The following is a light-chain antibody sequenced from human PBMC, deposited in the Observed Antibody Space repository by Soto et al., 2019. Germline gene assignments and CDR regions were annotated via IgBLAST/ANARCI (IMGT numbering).Light chain of an antibody. V-gene: IGKV3-15*01. CDR1: QTINNN. Sequence: VMTQAPATLSVSPWERATLSCRASQTINNNVAWYQLKDGQVPRLVLYGASTRATDIPARFSGSGSGTEFTLTISSLQSEDSAVYYCQQYGSSPTWTFGQGTKVDIK. CDR2: GAS. J-gene: IGKJ1*01. CDR3: QQYGSSPTWT.